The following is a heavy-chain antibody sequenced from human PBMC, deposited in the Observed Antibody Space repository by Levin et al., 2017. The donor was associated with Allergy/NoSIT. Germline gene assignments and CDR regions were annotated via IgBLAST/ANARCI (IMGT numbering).Heavy chain of an antibody. CDR2: ISGTSSYI. Sequence: ASVKVSCAASGFTFSSYSMIWVRQAPGKGLEWVSSISGTSSYIFYADSVKGRFTISRDYAKNSLYLQLNSLRAEDTAVYYCERGMGTQSYHFDYWGQGTLVTVSS. V-gene: IGHV3-21*01. CDR3: ERGMGTQSYHFDY. J-gene: IGHJ4*02. CDR1: GFTFSSYS. D-gene: IGHD4-23*01.